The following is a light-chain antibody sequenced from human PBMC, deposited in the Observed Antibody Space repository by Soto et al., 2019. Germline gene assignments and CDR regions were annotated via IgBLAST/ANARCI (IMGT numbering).Light chain of an antibody. CDR1: QSVSSY. CDR2: DAS. Sequence: EIVLTQSPATLSLSPGERATLSCRASQSVSSYLAWYQQKPGQAPRLLIYDASNRATGIPDRFSGSGSGTDFTLTISSLEPEDFAVYYCQQRSNWPPAITCGKGTRLEIK. J-gene: IGKJ5*01. V-gene: IGKV3-11*01. CDR3: QQRSNWPPAIT.